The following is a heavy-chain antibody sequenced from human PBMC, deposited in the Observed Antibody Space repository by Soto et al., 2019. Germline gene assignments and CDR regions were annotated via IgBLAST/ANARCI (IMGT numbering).Heavy chain of an antibody. Sequence: EAQLLESGGDLVQPGGSLRLSCAASGFTFSSRGMSWVRQAPGKGLEWVSSIGGSGSVTYYADSVKGRFTISRDNSKNTLFLQMNSLRAEDTALYYCAILGVDDTDGQTTNWGQGTLVTVSS. CDR2: IGGSGSVT. D-gene: IGHD2-8*01. V-gene: IGHV3-23*01. J-gene: IGHJ4*02. CDR1: GFTFSSRG. CDR3: AILGVDDTDGQTTN.